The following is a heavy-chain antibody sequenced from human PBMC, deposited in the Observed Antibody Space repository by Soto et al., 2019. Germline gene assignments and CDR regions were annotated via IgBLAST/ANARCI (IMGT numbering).Heavy chain of an antibody. Sequence: ASVKVSCKASGYTFTSYGISWVRQAPGQGLEWMGWISAYNGNTNYAQKLQGRATMTTDTSTSTAYMELRSLRSDDTAVYYCARGARHSGITIFGVVMPDDAFDIWGQGTMVTVSS. V-gene: IGHV1-18*01. J-gene: IGHJ3*02. CDR3: ARGARHSGITIFGVVMPDDAFDI. D-gene: IGHD3-3*01. CDR2: ISAYNGNT. CDR1: GYTFTSYG.